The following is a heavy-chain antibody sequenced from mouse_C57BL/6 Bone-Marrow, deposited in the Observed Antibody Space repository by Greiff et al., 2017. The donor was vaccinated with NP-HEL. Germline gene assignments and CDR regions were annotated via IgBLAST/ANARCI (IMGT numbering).Heavy chain of an antibody. CDR1: GFTFSDYG. Sequence: EVQLQESGGGLVKPGGSLKLSCAASGFTFSDYGMHWVRQAPEKGLEWVAYISSGSSTIYYADTVKVRFTISRDNAKNTLFLQMTSLRAEDTAMYYCARRDYDVDYAMDYWGQGTSVTVSS. CDR3: ARRDYDVDYAMDY. CDR2: ISSGSSTI. D-gene: IGHD2-4*01. J-gene: IGHJ4*01. V-gene: IGHV5-17*01.